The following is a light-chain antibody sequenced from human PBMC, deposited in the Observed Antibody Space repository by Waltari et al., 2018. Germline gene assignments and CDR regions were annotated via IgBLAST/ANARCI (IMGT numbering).Light chain of an antibody. V-gene: IGLV2-23*01. J-gene: IGLJ3*02. Sequence: QSALTQPASVSGSPGQSITISCTGTSSDVGSYNLVSWYQQHPGKAPKLMIYEDTKRPSGVSNRFSGSKYGNTASLTISGLQAEDEADYYCCSYAGSSIWVFGGGTELTVL. CDR2: EDT. CDR1: SSDVGSYNL. CDR3: CSYAGSSIWV.